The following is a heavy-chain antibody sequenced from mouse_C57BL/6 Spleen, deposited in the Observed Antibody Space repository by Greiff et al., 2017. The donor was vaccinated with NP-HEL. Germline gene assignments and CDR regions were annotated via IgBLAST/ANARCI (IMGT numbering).Heavy chain of an antibody. V-gene: IGHV1-80*01. J-gene: IGHJ2*01. CDR1: GYAFSSYW. CDR2: IYPGDGDT. Sequence: LQQSGASVKISCKASGYAFSSYWMNWVKQRPGKGLEWIGQIYPGDGDTNYNGKFKGKATLTADKSSSTAYMQLSSLTSEDSAVYFCARWGAYYSNYGDYFDYWGQGTTLTVSS. CDR3: ARWGAYYSNYGDYFDY. D-gene: IGHD2-5*01.